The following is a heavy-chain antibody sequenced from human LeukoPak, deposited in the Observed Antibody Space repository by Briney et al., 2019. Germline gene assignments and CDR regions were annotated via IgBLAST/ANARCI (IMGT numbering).Heavy chain of an antibody. J-gene: IGHJ4*02. Sequence: GGSLRLSCAASGFSFINYAMHWVRQAPGKGLEYVSAISNNGGSTYYANSVKGRFTISRDNSKNTLYLQMGSLTAGDMAVYYCARVGPSGEYDYLGQGTLVTVSS. CDR3: ARVGPSGEYDY. CDR2: ISNNGGST. D-gene: IGHD3-10*01. V-gene: IGHV3-64*01. CDR1: GFSFINYA.